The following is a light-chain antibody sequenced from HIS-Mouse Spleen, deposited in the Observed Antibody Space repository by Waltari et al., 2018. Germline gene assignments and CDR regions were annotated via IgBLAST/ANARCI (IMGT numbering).Light chain of an antibody. CDR3: QQRSNWPGFT. V-gene: IGKV3-11*01. CDR2: DAS. Sequence: EIVLTQSPATLSLSPGERATLPCRASRSVSSYLAWYQQKPGQAPRLLIYDASNRATGIPARFSGSGSGTDFTLTISSLEPEDFAVYYCQQRSNWPGFTFGPGTKVDIK. J-gene: IGKJ3*01. CDR1: RSVSSY.